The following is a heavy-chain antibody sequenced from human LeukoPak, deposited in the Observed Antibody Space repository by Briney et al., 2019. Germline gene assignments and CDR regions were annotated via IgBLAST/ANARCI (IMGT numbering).Heavy chain of an antibody. J-gene: IGHJ4*02. CDR3: ARHWTDSSGYYPFDY. Sequence: SETLSLTCTASGGSISSSNYYWGWIRQPPGKGLEWIGSIYYSGSTYYNPPLKSRVTISVDTSKNQFSLKLSSVTAADTAVFYCARHWTDSSGYYPFDYWGQGTPVTVSS. V-gene: IGHV4-39*01. D-gene: IGHD3-22*01. CDR2: IYYSGST. CDR1: GGSISSSNYY.